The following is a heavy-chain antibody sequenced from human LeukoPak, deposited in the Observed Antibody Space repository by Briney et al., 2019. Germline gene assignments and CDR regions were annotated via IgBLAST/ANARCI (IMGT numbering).Heavy chain of an antibody. CDR2: IRYDENNK. Sequence: GGSLRLSCAASGFTFSSYGMHWVRQAPGKGLECVAFIRYDENNKYYADSVKGRFTISRDNSKNTLYLQMNSLRAEDTAVYYCAKDWRAYCGGDCYSYFDYWGQGTLVTVSS. V-gene: IGHV3-30*02. D-gene: IGHD2-21*02. CDR1: GFTFSSYG. CDR3: AKDWRAYCGGDCYSYFDY. J-gene: IGHJ4*02.